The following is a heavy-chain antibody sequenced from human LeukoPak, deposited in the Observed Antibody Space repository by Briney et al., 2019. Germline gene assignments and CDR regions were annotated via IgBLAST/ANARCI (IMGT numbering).Heavy chain of an antibody. CDR1: GYTFTIYG. CDR3: ARGPSAYCSGGSCYSGSAWFDP. D-gene: IGHD2-15*01. V-gene: IGHV1-18*01. J-gene: IGHJ5*02. CDR2: ISAYNGNT. Sequence: GASVNVSFKASGYTFTIYGISWVRQAPGQGLEWMGWISAYNGNTNYAQKFQGRVTMTRNTSISTAYMELSSLRSEDTAVYYCARGPSAYCSGGSCYSGSAWFDPWGQGTLVTVSS.